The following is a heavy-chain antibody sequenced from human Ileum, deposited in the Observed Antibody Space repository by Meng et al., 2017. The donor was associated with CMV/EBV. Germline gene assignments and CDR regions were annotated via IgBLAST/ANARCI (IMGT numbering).Heavy chain of an antibody. Sequence: GGSLRLSCAASGFTFSSYSMNWVRQAPGKGLEWVSSISSSSSYIYYADSVKGRFTISRDNAKNSLYLQMNSLRAEDTAVYYCASDDIVVVLMGYYGMDVWGQGTTVTVSS. V-gene: IGHV3-21*01. J-gene: IGHJ6*02. CDR1: GFTFSSYS. CDR3: ASDDIVVVLMGYYGMDV. CDR2: ISSSSSYI. D-gene: IGHD2-2*01.